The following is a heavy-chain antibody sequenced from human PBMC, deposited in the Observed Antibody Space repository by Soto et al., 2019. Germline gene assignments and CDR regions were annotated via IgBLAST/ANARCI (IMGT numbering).Heavy chain of an antibody. V-gene: IGHV1-3*01. CDR2: INAGNGNT. CDR1: GYTFTSYA. D-gene: IGHD3-10*01. CDR3: ARLDNYGSGLDY. J-gene: IGHJ4*02. Sequence: QVQLVQSGAEVRKPGASVKVSCKASGYTFTSYAMHWVRQAPGQRLEWMGWINAGNGNTKYSQKFQGRVTMTRDTSATTAYMELSSLRSEDTAVYFCARLDNYGSGLDYWGQGTLVTVSS.